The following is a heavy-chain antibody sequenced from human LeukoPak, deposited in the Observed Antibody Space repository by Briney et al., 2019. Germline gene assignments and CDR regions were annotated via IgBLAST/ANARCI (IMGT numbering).Heavy chain of an antibody. J-gene: IGHJ6*02. V-gene: IGHV1-2*02. CDR2: INPNSGGT. D-gene: IGHD3-3*01. Sequence: ASVKVSCKASGYIFTGHYMHWERQAPGQGLEYMGWINPNSGGTHFAQKFQGRVTMTRDTSISTAYMELSGLRSDDTAVYYCARAQPIIGYQYYGIDVWGQGTTVTVSS. CDR3: ARAQPIIGYQYYGIDV. CDR1: GYIFTGHY.